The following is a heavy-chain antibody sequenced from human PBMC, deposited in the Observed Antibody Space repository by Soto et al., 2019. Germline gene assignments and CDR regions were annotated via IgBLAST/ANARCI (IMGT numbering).Heavy chain of an antibody. V-gene: IGHV3-33*01. Sequence: PGGSLRLSCAASGFTFSSYGMHWVRQAPGKGLEWVAVIWYDGSNKYYADSVKGRFTISRDNSKNTLYLQMNSLRAEDTAVYYCASLASSGWTVDYWGQGTLVTVSS. CDR2: IWYDGSNK. D-gene: IGHD6-19*01. CDR1: GFTFSSYG. J-gene: IGHJ4*02. CDR3: ASLASSGWTVDY.